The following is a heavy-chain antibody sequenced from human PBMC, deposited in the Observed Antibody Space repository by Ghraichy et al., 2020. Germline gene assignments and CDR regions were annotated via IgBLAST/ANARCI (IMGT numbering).Heavy chain of an antibody. CDR3: AVKDIVATQAGDPAFDI. V-gene: IGHV1-2*02. Sequence: ASVKVSCKASGYTFTGYYMHWVRQAPGQGLEWMGWINPNSGGTNYAQKFQGRVTMTRDTSISTAYMELSRLRSDDTAVYYCAVKDIVATQAGDPAFDIWGQGTMVTVSS. CDR2: INPNSGGT. D-gene: IGHD5-12*01. CDR1: GYTFTGYY. J-gene: IGHJ3*02.